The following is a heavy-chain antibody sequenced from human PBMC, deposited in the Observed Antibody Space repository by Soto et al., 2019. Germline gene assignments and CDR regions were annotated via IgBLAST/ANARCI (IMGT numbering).Heavy chain of an antibody. CDR3: ARGAALSTSWYWGDGLDS. V-gene: IGHV1-69*06. Sequence: QVQLEPSGSEVKKSGSSVKVSCKASGYSFSSHAITWVRQAPGQGLEWMGGIIPVFGTPSYAQKFQGRVTLSADKSTNASSLELSSLRSEDTAVYYCARGAALSTSWYWGDGLDSWGQGTQVTVSS. CDR2: IIPVFGTP. J-gene: IGHJ4*02. D-gene: IGHD6-13*01. CDR1: GYSFSSHA.